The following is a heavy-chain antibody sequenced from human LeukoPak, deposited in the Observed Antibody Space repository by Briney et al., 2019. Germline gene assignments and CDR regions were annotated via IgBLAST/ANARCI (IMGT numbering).Heavy chain of an antibody. CDR1: GGTFSSYA. V-gene: IGHV1-69*13. J-gene: IGHJ4*02. CDR3: ARGSCARGGDCYYDY. CDR2: IIPIFGTA. D-gene: IGHD2-21*02. Sequence: SVKVSCKASGGTFSSYAISWVRQAPGQGLEWMGGIIPIFGTANYAQKFQGRVTITADESTSTAYMELSSLRSEDTAVYYCARGSCARGGDCYYDYWGQGTLDTVSS.